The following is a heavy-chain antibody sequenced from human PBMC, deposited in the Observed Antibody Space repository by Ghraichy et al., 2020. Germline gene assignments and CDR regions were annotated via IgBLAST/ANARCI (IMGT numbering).Heavy chain of an antibody. D-gene: IGHD3-22*01. J-gene: IGHJ4*02. Sequence: GGSLRLSCAASGFTFSSYWMSWVRQAPGKGLEWVANIKQDGSEKYYVDSVKGRFTISRDNAKNSLYLQMNSLRAEDTAVYYCARLLLSDRGLYYFDYWGQGTLVTVSS. V-gene: IGHV3-7*03. CDR2: IKQDGSEK. CDR1: GFTFSSYW. CDR3: ARLLLSDRGLYYFDY.